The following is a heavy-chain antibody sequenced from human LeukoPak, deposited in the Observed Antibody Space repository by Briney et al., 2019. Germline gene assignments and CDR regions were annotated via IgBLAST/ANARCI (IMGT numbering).Heavy chain of an antibody. CDR2: INQGGSDK. J-gene: IGHJ3*02. V-gene: IGHV3-7*01. CDR3: ARDAFSRISVFGVVSDAFDI. Sequence: GGSLRLSCAASGFTFSGHWMSWVRQAPGKGLEWVANINQGGSDKYYVDSVEGRFTISRDNANNLLYLQMNSLRAEDTAVYYCARDAFSRISVFGVVSDAFDIWGQGTMVTVSS. D-gene: IGHD3-3*01. CDR1: GFTFSGHW.